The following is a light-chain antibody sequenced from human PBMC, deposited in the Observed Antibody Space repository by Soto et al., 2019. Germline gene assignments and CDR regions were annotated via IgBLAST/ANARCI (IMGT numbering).Light chain of an antibody. J-gene: IGKJ4*01. CDR2: GAS. V-gene: IGKV3-15*01. CDR3: QHYNAWPLT. Sequence: EIVMTQSPSTLSVSPLERSTLSCRASQSVNSNLAWYQQKPGQAPRLLIYGASTRATGIPGRFSGSGSGAEFTLTISSLQSEDFAIYYCQHYNAWPLTFGGGTKVDIK. CDR1: QSVNSN.